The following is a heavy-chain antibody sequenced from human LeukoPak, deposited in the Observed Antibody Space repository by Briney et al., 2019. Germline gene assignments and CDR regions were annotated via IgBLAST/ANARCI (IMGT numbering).Heavy chain of an antibody. CDR2: IKPSGSNT. V-gene: IGHV1-46*01. J-gene: IGHJ4*02. D-gene: IGHD3-22*01. CDR3: ARNSDYYAL. CDR1: GYSFTSYN. Sequence: ASVKVSCKTSGYSFTSYNLHWVRQAPGQRLEWMGIIKPSGSNTNYAQKFQGRVTMTRDTSTSTAYMELSSLRSEDTAVYYCARNSDYYALWGQGTLVTVSS.